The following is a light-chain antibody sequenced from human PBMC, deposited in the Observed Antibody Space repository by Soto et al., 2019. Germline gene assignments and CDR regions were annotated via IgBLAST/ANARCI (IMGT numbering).Light chain of an antibody. CDR2: APS. CDR3: QEYDSAPWT. J-gene: IGKJ1*01. Sequence: DIEMTQSPSSLSASVGDRVTITCRASQGISNYLAWYQQRPGKVPKLLIYAPSTLQSGVPSRFSGSGSGTDFTLTISSLQPEDVATYYWQEYDSAPWTFGQGIEVEIK. V-gene: IGKV1-27*01. CDR1: QGISNY.